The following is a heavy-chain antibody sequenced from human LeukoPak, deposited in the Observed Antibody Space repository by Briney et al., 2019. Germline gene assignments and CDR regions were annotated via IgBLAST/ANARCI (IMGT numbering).Heavy chain of an antibody. CDR2: ISGSGGST. D-gene: IGHD3-22*01. V-gene: IGHV3-23*01. CDR3: ASHGYSDRSNYFDY. J-gene: IGHJ4*02. CDR1: GFTFSSYS. Sequence: GGSLRLSCAASGFTFSSYSMNWVRQAPGKGLEWVSTISGSGGSTYYADSVKGRFTVSRDNSKNTLYLQMNSLRAEDTAVYYCASHGYSDRSNYFDYWGQGTLVTVSS.